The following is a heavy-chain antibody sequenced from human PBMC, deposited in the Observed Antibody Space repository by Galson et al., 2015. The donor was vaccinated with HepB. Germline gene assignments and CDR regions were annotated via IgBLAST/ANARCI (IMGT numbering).Heavy chain of an antibody. J-gene: IGHJ4*02. CDR2: ISYDGSNK. V-gene: IGHV3-30*04. CDR1: GFTFSSNA. D-gene: IGHD3-10*01. CDR3: ARDAYYSGSPTIDS. Sequence: SLRLSCAVSGFTFSSNAVHWVRQAPGKGLEWVAAISYDGSNKYYADSVRGRFTISRDDSKNTLYLQMNSLRVEDTAVYYCARDAYYSGSPTIDSWGQGTLVTVSS.